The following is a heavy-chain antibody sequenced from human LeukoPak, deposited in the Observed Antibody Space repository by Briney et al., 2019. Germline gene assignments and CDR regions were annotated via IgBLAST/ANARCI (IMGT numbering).Heavy chain of an antibody. J-gene: IGHJ4*02. Sequence: ASVTVACKASGYTFTGYYIHWVRKAPGQGLEWIGRINPNSGGTNYAQKFQGRVTMTRDTSMSTAYMELSRLRSDDTAVYYCARESWNAFDYWGQGTLVTVSS. CDR1: GYTFTGYY. CDR2: INPNSGGT. CDR3: ARESWNAFDY. D-gene: IGHD1-1*01. V-gene: IGHV1-2*06.